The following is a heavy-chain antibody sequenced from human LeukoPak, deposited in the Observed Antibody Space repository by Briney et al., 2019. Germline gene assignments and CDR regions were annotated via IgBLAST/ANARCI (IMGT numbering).Heavy chain of an antibody. CDR2: INHSGST. D-gene: IGHD3-22*01. J-gene: IGHJ4*02. CDR3: ARGVLMGSGYYYAEYAY. V-gene: IGHV4-34*01. CDR1: GGSFSGYY. Sequence: SETLSFTCAVYGGSFSGYYWSWIRQPPGKGLEWIGEINHSGSTNYNPSLKSRVTISVDTSKNQFSLKLSSVTAADTAVYYCARGVLMGSGYYYAEYAYWGQGTLVTVSS.